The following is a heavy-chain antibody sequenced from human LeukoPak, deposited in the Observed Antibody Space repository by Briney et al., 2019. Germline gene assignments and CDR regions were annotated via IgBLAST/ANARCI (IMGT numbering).Heavy chain of an antibody. CDR2: ISGSGYST. J-gene: IGHJ5*02. Sequence: GGSLRLSCAASGFTFNTYTMAWVRQAPGKGLEWISSISGSGYSTFYADSVKGRFTISRDNSKKTVHLQMDKLRAKDTAIYYCATDSSSWNNFDNWGQGTLVTVSS. CDR3: ATDSSSWNNFDN. V-gene: IGHV3-23*01. D-gene: IGHD6-13*01. CDR1: GFTFNTYT.